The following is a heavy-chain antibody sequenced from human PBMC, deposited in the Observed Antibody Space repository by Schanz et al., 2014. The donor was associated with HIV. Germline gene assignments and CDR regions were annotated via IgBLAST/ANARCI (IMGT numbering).Heavy chain of an antibody. V-gene: IGHV3-7*01. Sequence: VQLVESGGGVVQPGRSLRLSCAASGFAFNNYAMTWVRQAPGKGLEWVAHIKSDGSAQDYADSVKGRFTISRDNAKNSLYLQMNSLRAEDTAVYYCVLPSAKIVGGLGEHYFDHWGQGTLVTVSS. CDR1: GFAFNNYA. CDR2: IKSDGSAQ. CDR3: VLPSAKIVGGLGEHYFDH. D-gene: IGHD1-26*01. J-gene: IGHJ4*02.